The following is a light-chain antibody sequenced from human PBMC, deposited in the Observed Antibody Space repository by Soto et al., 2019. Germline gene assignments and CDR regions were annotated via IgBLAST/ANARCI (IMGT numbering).Light chain of an antibody. Sequence: EILLTQSPGTLSLSPGERATLSCRASQSVSNNYLAWYQQKPGQGPRLLIYGASSRATGIPDRFSGSGSGTDFTLTISRLEPEDFAVYYCQQYGTPPQTFGQGTKVDIK. CDR3: QQYGTPPQT. J-gene: IGKJ1*01. CDR2: GAS. CDR1: QSVSNNY. V-gene: IGKV3-20*01.